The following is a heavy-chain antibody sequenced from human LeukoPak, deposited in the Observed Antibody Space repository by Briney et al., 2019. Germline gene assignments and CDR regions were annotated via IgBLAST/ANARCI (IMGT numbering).Heavy chain of an antibody. V-gene: IGHV3-21*01. J-gene: IGHJ4*02. CDR2: ISANSLHI. D-gene: IGHD3-10*01. CDR1: GFTFSDES. Sequence: GGSLRLSCAASGFTFSDESMNWVRQAPGKGLEWVSSISANSLHIFYADSVRGRFTISRDNAKNSLYLQMNNLRVEDTAVYYCVGPDSQFDCWGQGTLVTVSS. CDR3: VGPDSQFDC.